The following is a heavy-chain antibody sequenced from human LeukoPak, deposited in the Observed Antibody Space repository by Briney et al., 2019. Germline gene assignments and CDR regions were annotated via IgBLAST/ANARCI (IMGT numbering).Heavy chain of an antibody. D-gene: IGHD2-2*01. J-gene: IGHJ6*03. CDR1: GFTFSSYW. CDR3: ARDREGYQLPQMHHYYYMDV. CDR2: INSDGSST. V-gene: IGHV3-74*01. Sequence: GGSLRLPCAASGFTFSSYWMHWVRHAPGKGLVWVSRINSDGSSTIYADSVKGRFTISRDNAKNTLYLQMNSLRAEDTAVYYCARDREGYQLPQMHHYYYMDVWGKGTTVTISS.